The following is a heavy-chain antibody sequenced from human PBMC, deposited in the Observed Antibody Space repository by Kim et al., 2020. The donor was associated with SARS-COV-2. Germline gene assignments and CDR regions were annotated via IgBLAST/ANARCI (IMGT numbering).Heavy chain of an antibody. CDR1: GFTFSSYG. D-gene: IGHD1-26*01. V-gene: IGHV3-30*03. CDR3: SPSIVGSY. Sequence: GGSLRLSCAASGFTFSSYGMHWVRQAPGKGLEWVAGISYDGSNKYYADSLKGRLTISRDNSKNTLYLKMNRLRAEDTAVYYCSPSIVGSYWGQGTLVT. J-gene: IGHJ4*02. CDR2: ISYDGSNK.